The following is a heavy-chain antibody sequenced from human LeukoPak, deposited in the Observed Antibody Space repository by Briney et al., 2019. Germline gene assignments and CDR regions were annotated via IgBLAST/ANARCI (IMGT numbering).Heavy chain of an antibody. CDR1: GGSITYGDYY. D-gene: IGHD2-2*01. J-gene: IGHJ6*03. Sequence: NSSETLSLTCTVSGGSITYGDYYWSWIRQPAGRGLEWIGRIYMSGSTNYNPSLRSRVTISVDTSENQFSLKLSSVTAADTAVYYCATCQDLLEDPSSKGHFYYYMDVWGKGTTVTVSS. V-gene: IGHV4-61*02. CDR3: ATCQDLLEDPSSKGHFYYYMDV. CDR2: IYMSGST.